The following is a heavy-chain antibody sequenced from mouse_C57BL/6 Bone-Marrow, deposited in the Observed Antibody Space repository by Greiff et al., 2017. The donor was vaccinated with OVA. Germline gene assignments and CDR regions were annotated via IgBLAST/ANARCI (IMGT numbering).Heavy chain of an antibody. Sequence: EVQLQQSGAELVKPGASVKLSCTASGFNINDYYMHWVKQRTEQGLEWIGRIDPEDGETKYAPKFQGKATITADKSSSTAYMELRSLTSEDSAVYYCTREGGNYEDYAMDYWGQGTSVTVSS. CDR1: GFNINDYY. V-gene: IGHV14-2*01. CDR3: TREGGNYEDYAMDY. J-gene: IGHJ4*01. D-gene: IGHD2-1*01. CDR2: IDPEDGET.